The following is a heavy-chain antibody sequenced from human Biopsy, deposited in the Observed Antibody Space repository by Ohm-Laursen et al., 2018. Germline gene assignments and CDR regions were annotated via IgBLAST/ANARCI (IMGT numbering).Heavy chain of an antibody. Sequence: GTLSLTCTVSGGSISSGGSYWSWIRQRSGKGLEWIGSIFYRGSTHYKPSLKSRVNISVDTSKNQFSLKLNSVTAADTAVYYCARDYDTSGYYYVSWGQGTLVTISS. D-gene: IGHD3-22*01. CDR2: IFYRGST. V-gene: IGHV4-39*01. CDR1: GGSISSGGSY. J-gene: IGHJ5*02. CDR3: ARDYDTSGYYYVS.